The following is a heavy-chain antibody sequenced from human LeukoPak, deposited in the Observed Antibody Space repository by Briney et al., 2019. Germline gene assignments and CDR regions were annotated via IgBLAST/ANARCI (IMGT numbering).Heavy chain of an antibody. CDR3: ARCYDLWSGYYRWLDP. CDR2: IIPILGIA. Sequence: ASVKVSCKASGGTFSSYAISWVRQAPGQGLEWMGRIIPILGIANYAQKFQGRVTITADESTSTAYMELSSLRSEDTAVYYCARCYDLWSGYYRWLDPWGQGTLVTVSS. J-gene: IGHJ5*02. CDR1: GGTFSSYA. V-gene: IGHV1-69*04. D-gene: IGHD3-3*01.